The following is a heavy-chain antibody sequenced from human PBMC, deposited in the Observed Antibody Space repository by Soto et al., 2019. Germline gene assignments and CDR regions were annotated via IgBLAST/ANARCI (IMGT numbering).Heavy chain of an antibody. CDR1: GGSISGYY. CDR2: IYYSGST. Sequence: SETLSLTCTVSGGSISGYYWSWIRQPPGKGLEWIGNIYYSGSTNYKPSLKSRVTISVDTSKNQFSLKLSSVTAAGTAVYYCASSAPDYYYDSSGFDNWGQGALVTVSS. CDR3: ASSAPDYYYDSSGFDN. D-gene: IGHD3-22*01. V-gene: IGHV4-59*01. J-gene: IGHJ4*02.